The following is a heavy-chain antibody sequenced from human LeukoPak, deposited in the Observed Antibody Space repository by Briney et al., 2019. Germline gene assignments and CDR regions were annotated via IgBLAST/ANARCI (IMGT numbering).Heavy chain of an antibody. CDR3: AGTRRMALTGSFVY. CDR2: IYYSGST. CDR1: GGSISSSSYY. D-gene: IGHD5-24*01. V-gene: IGHV4-39*01. Sequence: SETVSLTCTVSGGSISSSSYYWGWIRQPPGKGLEWFGSIYYSGSTYYNPSLKSRVTISVDRSKNQFSLKLSSVTAADTAVYYCAGTRRMALTGSFVYWGQGTLVTVSS. J-gene: IGHJ4*02.